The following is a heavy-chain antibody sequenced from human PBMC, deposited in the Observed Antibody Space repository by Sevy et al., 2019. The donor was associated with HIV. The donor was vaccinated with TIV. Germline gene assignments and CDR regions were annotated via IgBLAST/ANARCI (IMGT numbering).Heavy chain of an antibody. J-gene: IGHJ5*02. CDR2: ISTRSNII. CDR1: GFTFNTYA. Sequence: GGSLRLSCAASGFTFNTYAMNWVRQAPGKGLEWVSYISTRSNIIFYGDSVRGRFTISRDNAKNSLTLQMDSLRDEDTAVYYCARGEVSSGQKPPNWFDPWGQGTLVTVSS. D-gene: IGHD6-25*01. CDR3: ARGEVSSGQKPPNWFDP. V-gene: IGHV3-48*02.